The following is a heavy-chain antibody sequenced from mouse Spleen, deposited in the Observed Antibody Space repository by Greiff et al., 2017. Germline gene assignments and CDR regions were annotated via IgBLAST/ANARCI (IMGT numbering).Heavy chain of an antibody. V-gene: IGHV5-9-3*01. CDR2: ISSGGGNT. D-gene: IGHD1-1*01. Sequence: EVHLVESGGGLVKLGGSLKLSCAASGFTFSSYAMSWVRQTPEKRLEWVATISSGGGNTYYPDSVKGRFTISRDNAKNTLYLQMSSLKSEDTAMYYCAMYGSSSWFAYWGQGTLVTVSA. J-gene: IGHJ3*01. CDR3: AMYGSSSWFAY. CDR1: GFTFSSYA.